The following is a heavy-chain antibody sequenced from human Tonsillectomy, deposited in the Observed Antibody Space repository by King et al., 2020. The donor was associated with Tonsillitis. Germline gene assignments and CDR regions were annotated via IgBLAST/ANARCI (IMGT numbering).Heavy chain of an antibody. D-gene: IGHD3-22*01. Sequence: QLQESGSGLVKPSQTLSLTCAVSGGSIRSGGYSWSWIRQPPGKGLEWIGYIYHSGSTYYNPSLKSRVTISVDRSKNQFSLKLSSVTAADTAVYYCARRSGYFFLEYWGQGTQVTVPS. CDR2: IYHSGST. V-gene: IGHV4-30-2*01. J-gene: IGHJ4*02. CDR3: ARRSGYFFLEY. CDR1: GGSIRSGGYS.